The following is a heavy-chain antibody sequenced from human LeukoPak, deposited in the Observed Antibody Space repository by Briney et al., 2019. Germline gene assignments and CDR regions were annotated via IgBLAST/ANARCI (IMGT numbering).Heavy chain of an antibody. CDR3: ARGGDYVWGSYRNRKTYFDY. CDR1: GGSFSGYY. CDR2: INHSGST. D-gene: IGHD3-16*02. Sequence: SETLSLTCAVYGGSFSGYYWSWIRQPPGKGLEWIGEINHSGSTNYNPSLKSRVTISVDTPKNQFSLKLSSVTAADTAVYYCARGGDYVWGSYRNRKTYFDYWGQGTLVTVSS. V-gene: IGHV4-34*01. J-gene: IGHJ4*02.